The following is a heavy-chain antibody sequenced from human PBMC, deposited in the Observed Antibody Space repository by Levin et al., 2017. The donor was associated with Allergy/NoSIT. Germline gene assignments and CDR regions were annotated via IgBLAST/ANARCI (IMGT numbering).Heavy chain of an antibody. CDR1: GFTFSSYG. Sequence: GGSLRLSCAASGFTFSSYGMHWVRQAPGKGLEWVGVIWYDGSNKYYADSVRGRFTISRDDSKNTLYLQMNSLRAEDTAVYYCGREDCHGGSGDAADQWGQGTLVTVSS. J-gene: IGHJ4*02. D-gene: IGHD2-15*01. CDR3: GREDCHGGSGDAADQ. CDR2: IWYDGSNK. V-gene: IGHV3-33*01.